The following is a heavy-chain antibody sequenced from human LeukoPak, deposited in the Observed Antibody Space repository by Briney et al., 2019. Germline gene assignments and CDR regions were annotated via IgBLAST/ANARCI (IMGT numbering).Heavy chain of an antibody. CDR2: ISYDGSNK. J-gene: IGHJ3*02. CDR3: ARGDTMVRGVTGAFDI. Sequence: GGSLRLSCAASGFTFSSYAMHWVRQAPGKGLKWVAVISYDGSNKYYADSVKGRFTISRDNSKNTLYLQMNSLRAEDTAVYYCARGDTMVRGVTGAFDIWGQGTMVTVSS. D-gene: IGHD3-10*01. CDR1: GFTFSSYA. V-gene: IGHV3-30*04.